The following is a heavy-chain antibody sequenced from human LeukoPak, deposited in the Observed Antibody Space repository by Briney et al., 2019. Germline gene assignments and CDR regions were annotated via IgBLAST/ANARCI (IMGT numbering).Heavy chain of an antibody. CDR1: GGTFSSYA. CDR3: ARLSHYDSSGYHDAFDI. D-gene: IGHD3-22*01. CDR2: IIPIFGTA. Sequence: ASVKVSCKASGGTFSSYAISWVRQAPGQGLEWMGGIIPIFGTANYAQKFRGRVTITTDESTSTAYMELSSLRSEDTAVYYCARLSHYDSSGYHDAFDIWGQGTMVTVSS. J-gene: IGHJ3*02. V-gene: IGHV1-69*05.